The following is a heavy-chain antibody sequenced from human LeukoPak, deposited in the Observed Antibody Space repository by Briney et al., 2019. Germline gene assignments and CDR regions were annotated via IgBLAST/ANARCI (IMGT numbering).Heavy chain of an antibody. V-gene: IGHV4-59*01. CDR2: IYYSGST. J-gene: IGHJ4*02. Sequence: TSETLSLTCTVSGGSISSYYWSWIRQPPGKGLEWIGYIYYSGSTNYNPSLKSRVTISVDTSKNQFSLKLSSVTAADTAVYYCARVFDDSGSYSTYYFDYWGQGTLVTVSS. CDR1: GGSISSYY. CDR3: ARVFDDSGSYSTYYFDY. D-gene: IGHD3-10*01.